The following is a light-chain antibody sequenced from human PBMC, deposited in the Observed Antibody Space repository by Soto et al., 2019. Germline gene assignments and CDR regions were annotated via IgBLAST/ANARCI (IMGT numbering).Light chain of an antibody. Sequence: EIVLTQSPGTLSLSPGERATLSCRASQSVSGSCLAWYQQKPSQAPRLLIRGASSRATGIPDRFSGSGSGTDFTLTISRLEPEDFAVYYCQQCGSSPAWTFGQGTKVDIK. CDR2: GAS. CDR1: QSVSGSC. J-gene: IGKJ1*01. CDR3: QQCGSSPAWT. V-gene: IGKV3-20*01.